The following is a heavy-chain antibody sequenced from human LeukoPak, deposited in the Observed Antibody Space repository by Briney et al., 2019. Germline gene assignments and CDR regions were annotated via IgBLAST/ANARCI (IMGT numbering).Heavy chain of an antibody. CDR1: GGSISSGTYS. Sequence: SETLSLTCAVSGGSISSGTYSWSWIRQPPGKGLEWIGYIYPSGSTNYNPSLKSRVTISVDTSKNQFSLKLSSVTAADTAVYYCARAVGYCSGGSCYSREIGYWGQGTLVTVSS. CDR3: ARAVGYCSGGSCYSREIGY. D-gene: IGHD2-15*01. CDR2: IYPSGST. V-gene: IGHV4-61*01. J-gene: IGHJ4*02.